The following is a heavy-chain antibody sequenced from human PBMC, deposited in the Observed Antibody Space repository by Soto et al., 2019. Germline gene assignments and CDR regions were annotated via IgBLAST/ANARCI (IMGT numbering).Heavy chain of an antibody. J-gene: IGHJ6*02. CDR2: IRSKANSYAT. Sequence: GGSLRLSCAASGFTFNGSAMHWVRQASGKGLEWVGRIRSKANSYATAYAASVKGRFTISRDDSKNTAYLQMNSLKTEDTAVYYCTTPSDTDFWSGLTLFPREGGRVIDGMDVWGQGTTVTVSS. CDR1: GFTFNGSA. D-gene: IGHD3-3*01. CDR3: TTPSDTDFWSGLTLFPREGGRVIDGMDV. V-gene: IGHV3-73*01.